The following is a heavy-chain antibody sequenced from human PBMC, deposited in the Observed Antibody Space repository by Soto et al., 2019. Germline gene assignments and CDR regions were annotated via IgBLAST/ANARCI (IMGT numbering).Heavy chain of an antibody. Sequence: TSETLSLTCSVSGGSISIDYWSWIRQPPGKGLEWIGYIYFRGSTNYNPSLKSRVTISVDTSKKQFSLKLNSVTAADTAVYYCARARGDILTGYPNWFDPWGQGTLVTVSS. CDR3: ARARGDILTGYPNWFDP. J-gene: IGHJ5*02. CDR2: IYFRGST. V-gene: IGHV4-59*01. D-gene: IGHD3-9*01. CDR1: GGSISIDY.